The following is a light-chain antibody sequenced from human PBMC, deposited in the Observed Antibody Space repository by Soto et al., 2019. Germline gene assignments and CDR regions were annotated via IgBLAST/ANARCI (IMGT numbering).Light chain of an antibody. Sequence: EIVLTQSPATLSLSPGERATLSCRASQSVSSYLAWYQQKPGQAPRLLIYDPSNRATDIPARFSGSGSGTHFSLTITSLEPDDFAVYYCQQRGNWRPLTLGGGTKAELK. CDR1: QSVSSY. V-gene: IGKV3-11*01. CDR2: DPS. J-gene: IGKJ4*01. CDR3: QQRGNWRPLT.